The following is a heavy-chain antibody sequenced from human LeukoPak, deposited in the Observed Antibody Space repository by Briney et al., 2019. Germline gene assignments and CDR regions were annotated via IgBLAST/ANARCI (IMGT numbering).Heavy chain of an antibody. D-gene: IGHD6-19*01. J-gene: IGHJ3*02. CDR1: GFTFDDYA. CDR3: AKDKGRWLSDAFDI. CDR2: ISWNSGSI. V-gene: IGHV3-9*01. Sequence: GGSLRLSCAASGFTFDDYAMHWVRQAPGKGLEWVSGISWNSGSIGYADSVKGRFTISRDNAKNSLYLQMNNLRAEDTALYYCAKDKGRWLSDAFDIWGQGTMVTVSS.